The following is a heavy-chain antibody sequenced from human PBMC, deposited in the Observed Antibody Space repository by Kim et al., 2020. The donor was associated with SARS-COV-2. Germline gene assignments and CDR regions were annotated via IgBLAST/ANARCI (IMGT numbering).Heavy chain of an antibody. Sequence: GGSLRLSCAASGFTFSSYWMHWVRQAPGKGLVWVSRINSDGSSTSYADSVKGRFTISRDNAKNTLYLQMNSLSAEDTAVYYCARVRRYCSGGSCYRELWDYWGQGTLVTVSS. CDR2: INSDGSST. CDR1: GFTFSSYW. D-gene: IGHD2-15*01. CDR3: ARVRRYCSGGSCYRELWDY. J-gene: IGHJ4*02. V-gene: IGHV3-74*01.